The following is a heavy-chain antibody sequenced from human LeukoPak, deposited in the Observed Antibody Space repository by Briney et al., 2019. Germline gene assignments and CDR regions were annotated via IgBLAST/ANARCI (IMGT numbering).Heavy chain of an antibody. D-gene: IGHD4-23*01. V-gene: IGHV4-59*01. Sequence: SETLSLTCTVSGVSISSYYWSWIRQPPGKRLEWIGYIYYSGSTNYNPSLKSRVTISVDTSKKQFSLKLSSVTAADTAVYYCARGRDGGNYTPLDYWGRGTLVTVSS. CDR2: IYYSGST. CDR3: ARGRDGGNYTPLDY. CDR1: GVSISSYY. J-gene: IGHJ4*02.